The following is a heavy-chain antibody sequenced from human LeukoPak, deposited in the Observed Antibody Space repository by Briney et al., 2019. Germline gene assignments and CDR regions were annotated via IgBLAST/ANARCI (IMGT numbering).Heavy chain of an antibody. CDR3: ARAPRWELPDY. D-gene: IGHD1-26*01. J-gene: IGHJ4*02. V-gene: IGHV3-13*04. CDR1: GFTFSSYD. Sequence: SGGSLRLSCAASGFTFSSYDMHWVRHATGKGLEWVSASGTAGDTYYPGSVKGRFTISRENAKNSLYLQMNSLRAGDTAVYYCARAPRWELPDYWGQGTLVTVSS. CDR2: SGTAGDT.